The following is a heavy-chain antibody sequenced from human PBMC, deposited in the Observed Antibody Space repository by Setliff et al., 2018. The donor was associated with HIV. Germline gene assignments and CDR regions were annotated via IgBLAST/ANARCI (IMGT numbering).Heavy chain of an antibody. CDR2: IYTSGST. J-gene: IGHJ4*02. V-gene: IGHV4-61*08. D-gene: IGHD6-19*01. CDR3: ARHWDYSSGWPYYFDY. Sequence: PSETLSLTCGVSGGSISSGGYSWSWLRQPPGKGLEWIGYIYTSGSTNYNPSLKSRVTISVDTSKNQFSLKLSSVTAADTAVYYCARHWDYSSGWPYYFDYWGQGTLVTVSS. CDR1: GGSISSGGYS.